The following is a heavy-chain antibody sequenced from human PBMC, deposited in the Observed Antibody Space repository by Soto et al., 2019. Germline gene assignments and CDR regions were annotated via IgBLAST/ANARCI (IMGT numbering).Heavy chain of an antibody. CDR3: AKFFVETGSNSGWPWSFHY. CDR2: ISGSGGTT. J-gene: IGHJ4*02. D-gene: IGHD6-25*01. Sequence: EVQLLESGGGLVQPGRSLRLSCAASGFTFSNYAMSWVRQAPGQGLDWVSAISGSGGTTYYADSVKGRFTISRDNSKNTLCLQMNSMRAEDAAVYYSAKFFVETGSNSGWPWSFHYWGEGTLVTVSS. CDR1: GFTFSNYA. V-gene: IGHV3-23*01.